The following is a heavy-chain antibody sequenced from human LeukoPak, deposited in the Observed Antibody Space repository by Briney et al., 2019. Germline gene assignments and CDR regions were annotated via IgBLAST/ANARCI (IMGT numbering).Heavy chain of an antibody. Sequence: SVKVSCKASGFTFPTFALRWVRQPRGHRLEWIGWIVVGSGTPNYAQKFQERVTITRDMSTSTAYMELSSLRSEDTAVYYCAADTTWARLLWFGELSGSTETYRAFDIWGQGTMVTVSS. CDR3: AADTTWARLLWFGELSGSTETYRAFDI. V-gene: IGHV1-58*01. D-gene: IGHD3-10*01. CDR2: IVVGSGTP. CDR1: GFTFPTFA. J-gene: IGHJ3*02.